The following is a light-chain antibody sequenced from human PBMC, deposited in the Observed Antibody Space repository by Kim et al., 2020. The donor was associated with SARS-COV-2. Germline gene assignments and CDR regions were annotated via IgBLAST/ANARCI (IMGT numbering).Light chain of an antibody. J-gene: IGKJ2*01. CDR1: KNIATY. V-gene: IGKV1-39*01. Sequence: DIQMTQSPSSLSASVGDRVTITCRASKNIATYLNWYQQRPGKAPEFLIKTASTLQSGVPSRFSASGSGTEFTLTISSLQPGDFATYYCQQSYGSPYTLGQGTKLEI. CDR3: QQSYGSPYT. CDR2: TAS.